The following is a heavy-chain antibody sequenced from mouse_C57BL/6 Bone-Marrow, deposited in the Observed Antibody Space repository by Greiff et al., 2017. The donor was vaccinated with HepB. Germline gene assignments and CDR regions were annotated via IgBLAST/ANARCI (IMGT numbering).Heavy chain of an antibody. Sequence: QVQLQQPGAELVRPGSSVKLSCKASGYTFTSYWMDWVKQRPGQGLEWIGNIYPSDSETHYNQKFKDKATLTVDKSSSTAYMQLSSLTSEDSAVYYCARTLYYGSSFYAMDYWGQGTSVTVSS. CDR2: IYPSDSET. CDR3: ARTLYYGSSFYAMDY. D-gene: IGHD1-1*01. J-gene: IGHJ4*01. CDR1: GYTFTSYW. V-gene: IGHV1-61*01.